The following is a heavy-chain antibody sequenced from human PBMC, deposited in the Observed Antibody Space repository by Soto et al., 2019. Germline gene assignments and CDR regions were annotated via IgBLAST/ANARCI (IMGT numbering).Heavy chain of an antibody. V-gene: IGHV3-33*01. CDR2: IWYDGSNK. CDR1: GFTFSSYG. D-gene: IGHD1-1*01. J-gene: IGHJ4*02. CDR3: ARDRSTGTTSHFDY. Sequence: QVQLVESGGGVVQPGRSLRLSCAASGFTFSSYGMHWVRQAPGKGLEWVAVIWYDGSNKYYADSVKGRFTISRDNSKNTLYLQMNSLRAEDTAVYYCARDRSTGTTSHFDYWGQGTLVTVSS.